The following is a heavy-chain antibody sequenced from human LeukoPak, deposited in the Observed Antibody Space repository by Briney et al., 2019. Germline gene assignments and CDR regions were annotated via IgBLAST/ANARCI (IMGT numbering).Heavy chain of an antibody. CDR2: MNPNSGNT. V-gene: IGHV1-8*01. CDR1: GYTFTSYD. J-gene: IGHJ4*02. D-gene: IGHD2-2*01. Sequence: ASVKVSCKASGYTFTSYDINWVRQATGQGLEWMGWMNPNSGNTGYAQKFQGRVTMTRNTSISTAYMELSSLRSEDTAVYYCARGSFYCSSTSCYSLDYWGQGTLVTVSS. CDR3: ARGSFYCSSTSCYSLDY.